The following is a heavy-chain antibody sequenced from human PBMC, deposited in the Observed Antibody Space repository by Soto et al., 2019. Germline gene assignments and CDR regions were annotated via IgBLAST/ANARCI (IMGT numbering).Heavy chain of an antibody. D-gene: IGHD2-15*01. CDR3: ARASSGGNWDFDL. J-gene: IGHJ4*02. V-gene: IGHV4-34*01. CDR1: GGSFSCYY. CDR2: INHSGST. Sequence: PSETLSLTCAVYGGSFSCYYWSWIRQPPGKGLEWIGEINHSGSTNYNPSLKSRVTISLDTSKNQFSLTLSSVTAADTAIYFCARASSGGNWDFDLWGQGILVTVSS.